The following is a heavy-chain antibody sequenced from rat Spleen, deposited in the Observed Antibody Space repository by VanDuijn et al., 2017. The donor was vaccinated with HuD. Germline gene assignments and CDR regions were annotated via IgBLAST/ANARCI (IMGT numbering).Heavy chain of an antibody. CDR3: SRGDYFDY. J-gene: IGHJ2*01. Sequence: QIQLQQSGAELAKPGSSVKISCKASGYTFTSYFISWIKQTTGQGLDYIGYINTGSGGTYYNEKFKGKATLTVDKSSSTAFMQLSSLTPEDTAVYYCSRGDYFDYWGQGVMVTVSS. V-gene: IGHV1-57*01. CDR2: INTGSGGT. CDR1: GYTFTSYF.